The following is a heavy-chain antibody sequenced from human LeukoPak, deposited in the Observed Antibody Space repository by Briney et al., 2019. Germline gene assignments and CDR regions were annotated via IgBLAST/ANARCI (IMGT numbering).Heavy chain of an antibody. CDR2: IYYSGST. CDR3: ARRGLVVVPL. D-gene: IGHD2-21*01. Sequence: SETLSLTCTVSGGSISSSSYYWGWIRQPPGKGLEWIGSIYYSGSTYYNPSLKSRVTISVDTSKNQFSLSLTSVTAADTAVYYCARRGLVVVPLWGQGTLVTVSS. J-gene: IGHJ4*02. V-gene: IGHV4-39*01. CDR1: GGSISSSSYY.